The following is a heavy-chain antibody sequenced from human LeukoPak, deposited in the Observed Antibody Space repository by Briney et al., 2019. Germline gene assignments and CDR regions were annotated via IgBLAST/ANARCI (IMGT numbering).Heavy chain of an antibody. V-gene: IGHV1-69*13. CDR1: GGTLSRYA. CDR3: AKSQRGYYPRRTYYYYMDV. D-gene: IGHD1-26*01. CDR2: IIASFGTA. Sequence: SVKVSCKASGGTLSRYAISWVRQAPGQGLEWMGGIIASFGTANYAQKFQGRVTISADESSGTAYMELSSLRSEDTAVYYCAKSQRGYYPRRTYYYYMDVWGKGTTVTVSS. J-gene: IGHJ6*03.